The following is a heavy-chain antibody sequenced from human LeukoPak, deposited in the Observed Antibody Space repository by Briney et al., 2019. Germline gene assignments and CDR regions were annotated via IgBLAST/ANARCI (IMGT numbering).Heavy chain of an antibody. D-gene: IGHD5-18*01. J-gene: IGHJ4*02. V-gene: IGHV3-23*01. Sequence: QTGGSLRLSCAASGFTFTSYAMSWVRQAPGKGLEWVSTITGTGGSTYYALSVKGRFTISRDNSKNTLFLQMNSLRAEDTAVYYCARQEVDTAMEDWGQGTLVTVSS. CDR2: ITGTGGST. CDR1: GFTFTSYA. CDR3: ARQEVDTAMED.